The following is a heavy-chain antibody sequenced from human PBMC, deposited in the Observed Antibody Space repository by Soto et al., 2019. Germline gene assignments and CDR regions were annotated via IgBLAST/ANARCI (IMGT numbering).Heavy chain of an antibody. V-gene: IGHV4-59*01. J-gene: IGHJ4*02. CDR3: ARFRRNYFEN. Sequence: PSETLSLTCTFSVDSISGFYWSCIRQPPGKGLEWIGYINYAGSTYYSPSLQSRVTISLDSSKKQFSLILTSVTATDTAVYFCARFRRNYFENLGQGTLVIVSS. CDR2: INYAGST. CDR1: VDSISGFY.